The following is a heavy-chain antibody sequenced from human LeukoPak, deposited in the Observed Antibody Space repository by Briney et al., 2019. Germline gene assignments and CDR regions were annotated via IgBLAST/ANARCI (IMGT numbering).Heavy chain of an antibody. CDR3: ARDYYNSSGYYHFGGNY. D-gene: IGHD3-22*01. CDR1: GYTFSSYS. Sequence: GGCLRLSCAASGYTFSSYSMNWVRQASGKGLEWVSYISSSSSTIYYADSVKGRFTISRDNAKNSLYLQMNSLRAEDSAVYYCARDYYNSSGYYHFGGNYWGQGTLVTVSS. V-gene: IGHV3-48*01. J-gene: IGHJ4*02. CDR2: ISSSSSTI.